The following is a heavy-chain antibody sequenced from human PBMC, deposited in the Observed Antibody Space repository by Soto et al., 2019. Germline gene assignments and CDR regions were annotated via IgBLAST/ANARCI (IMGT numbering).Heavy chain of an antibody. V-gene: IGHV1-18*01. D-gene: IGHD3-10*01. CDR1: GYTFTSYG. J-gene: IGHJ6*02. CDR3: ARVKITMVRGVIIYYYYGMDV. Sequence: GASVKFSCKASGYTFTSYGSSWVRQAPGQGLEWMGWISAYNGNTNYAQKLLGRVTMTTDTSTSTAYMELRSLRSDDTAVYYCARVKITMVRGVIIYYYYGMDVWGQGTTVTGSS. CDR2: ISAYNGNT.